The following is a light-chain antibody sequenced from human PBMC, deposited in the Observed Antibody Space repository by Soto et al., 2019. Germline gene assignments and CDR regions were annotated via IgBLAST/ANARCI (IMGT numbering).Light chain of an antibody. Sequence: EIVVTQSPATLSVSPGERATLACMASQSVSSNLALYQQKPGQAPRLLIYGAPTRATGIPARFSGSESGTEVTLTISSLQSEDCAVYYCQQYNNWPPWTFGQGTKGEI. CDR3: QQYNNWPPWT. V-gene: IGKV3-15*01. CDR1: QSVSSN. CDR2: GAP. J-gene: IGKJ1*01.